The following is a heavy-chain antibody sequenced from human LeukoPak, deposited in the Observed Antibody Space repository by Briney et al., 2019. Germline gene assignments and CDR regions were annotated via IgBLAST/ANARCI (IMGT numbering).Heavy chain of an antibody. J-gene: IGHJ4*02. D-gene: IGHD6-13*01. V-gene: IGHV4-59*12. CDR1: GGSISSYY. CDR2: IYYSGST. Sequence: SETLSLTCTVSGGSISSYYWSWIRQPPGKGLEWIGYIYYSGSTNYNPSLKSRVTISVDTSKNQFSLKLSSVTAADTAVYYCARARSSWYILDYWGQGTLVTVSS. CDR3: ARARSSWYILDY.